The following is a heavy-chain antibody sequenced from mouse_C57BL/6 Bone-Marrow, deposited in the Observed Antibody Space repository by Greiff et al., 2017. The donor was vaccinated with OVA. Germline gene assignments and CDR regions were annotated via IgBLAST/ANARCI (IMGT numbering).Heavy chain of an antibody. D-gene: IGHD1-1*01. J-gene: IGHJ1*03. Sequence: DVKLVESGGDLVKPGGSLKLSCAASGFTLSSYGMSWVRQTPDKRLEWVATISSGGSYTYYPDSVKGRFTISRDNAKNTLYLQMSSLKSEDTAMYYCARRGVIRLLDFDVWGTGTTVTVSS. CDR3: ARRGVIRLLDFDV. CDR2: ISSGGSYT. V-gene: IGHV5-6*02. CDR1: GFTLSSYG.